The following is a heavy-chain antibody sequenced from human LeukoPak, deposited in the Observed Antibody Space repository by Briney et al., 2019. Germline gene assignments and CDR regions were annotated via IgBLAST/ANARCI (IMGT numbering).Heavy chain of an antibody. V-gene: IGHV3-48*01. D-gene: IGHD6-13*01. CDR3: ARDSAATGTWWFDP. CDR2: ISSSSRTI. CDR1: GFTFSSYS. J-gene: IGHJ5*02. Sequence: GGSLRLSCAASGFTFSSYSMNWDRQAPGKGLEWVSYISSSSRTIYYADSVKGRFTISRDNAKNSLYLQMNSLRPEDTAVYYCARDSAATGTWWFDPWGPGTLVTVSS.